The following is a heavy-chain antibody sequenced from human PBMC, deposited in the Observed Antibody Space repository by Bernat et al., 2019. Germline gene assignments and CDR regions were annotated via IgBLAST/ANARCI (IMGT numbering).Heavy chain of an antibody. V-gene: IGHV4-31*03. CDR1: GGSISSGGYY. CDR2: IYYSGST. CDR3: ARDYSGYGRFDY. Sequence: QVQLQESGPGLVKPSQTLSLTCTVSGGSISSGGYYWSWIRQHPGKGLEWIGYIYYSGSTYYNPSLQSRVTISVDTSKNQFSLKLSSVTAADTAVYYCARDYSGYGRFDYWGQGTLVTVSS. D-gene: IGHD5-12*01. J-gene: IGHJ4*02.